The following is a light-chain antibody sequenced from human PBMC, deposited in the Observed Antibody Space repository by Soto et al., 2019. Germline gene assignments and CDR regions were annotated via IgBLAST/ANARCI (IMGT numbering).Light chain of an antibody. CDR3: QQYNNWPPYT. J-gene: IGKJ2*01. CDR1: QSVNSD. CDR2: GVS. V-gene: IGKV3-15*01. Sequence: EIVLTQSPATLSVSPGNRATLSCRASQSVNSDLAWYQQKPGQAPRLLIYGVSTRATGTPTRFSGSGSGTEFTLTISSLQSEDFAVYFCQQYNNWPPYTFGQGTKLEIK.